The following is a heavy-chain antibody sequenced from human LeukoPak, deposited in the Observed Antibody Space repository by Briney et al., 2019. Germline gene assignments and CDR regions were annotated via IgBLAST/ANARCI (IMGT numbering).Heavy chain of an antibody. CDR1: GVSFSGYY. CDR2: INHSGST. D-gene: IGHD4-11*01. Sequence: PSETLSLTCAVYGVSFSGYYWSWIRQPPVKGLEWIGEINHSGSTNYNPSLKSRVTISVDTSKNEFSLKLSSVTAADTAVYYCARGRVSDYWGQGTLVTVSS. V-gene: IGHV4-34*01. J-gene: IGHJ4*02. CDR3: ARGRVSDY.